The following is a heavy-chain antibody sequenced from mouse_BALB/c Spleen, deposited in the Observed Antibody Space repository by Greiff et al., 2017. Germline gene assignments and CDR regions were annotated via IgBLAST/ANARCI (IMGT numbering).Heavy chain of an antibody. CDR2: IWTGGGT. D-gene: IGHD1-1*02. CDR1: GFSLTSYD. Sequence: VQLVESGPGLVAPSQSLSITCTVSGFSLTSYDISWIRQPPGKGLEWLGVIWTGGGTNYNSAFMSRLSISKDNSKSQVFLKMNSLQTDDTAIYYCVRGPLWDYWGQGTTLTVSS. V-gene: IGHV2-9-2*01. CDR3: VRGPLWDY. J-gene: IGHJ2*01.